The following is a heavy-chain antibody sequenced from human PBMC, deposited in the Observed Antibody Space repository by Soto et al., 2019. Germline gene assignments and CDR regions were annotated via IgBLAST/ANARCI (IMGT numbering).Heavy chain of an antibody. V-gene: IGHV6-1*01. Sequence: SQTLSVTCAVSCDSISTNTAAWNWIRLSPSRGLEWLGRAYYRSKWFSDYAPSVKGRISINPDTSKNHFSLLLNSVTPEDTAVYYCAHVSDRCPRDACDTWGQETRVIVS. J-gene: IGHJ3*02. CDR1: CDSISTNTAA. D-gene: IGHD2-8*01. CDR2: AYYRSKWFS. CDR3: AHVSDRCPRDACDT.